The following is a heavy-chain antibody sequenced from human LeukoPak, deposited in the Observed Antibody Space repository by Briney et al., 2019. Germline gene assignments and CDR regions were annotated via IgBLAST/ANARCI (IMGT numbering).Heavy chain of an antibody. V-gene: IGHV1-2*02. D-gene: IGHD7-27*01. J-gene: IGHJ4*02. CDR3: ARTGGLTGDYSHPDI. CDR2: INPNSGGT. Sequence: ASVKVSCKASGYTFTGYYMHWVRQAPGQGLEWMGWINPNSGGTSYAQKFQGRVTMTRGTSISTAYMELSRLRSDDTAVYYCARTGGLTGDYSHPDIWGQGTLVTVSS. CDR1: GYTFTGYY.